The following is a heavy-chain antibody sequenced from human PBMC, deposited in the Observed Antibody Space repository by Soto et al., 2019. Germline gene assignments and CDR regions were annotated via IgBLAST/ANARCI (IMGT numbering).Heavy chain of an antibody. D-gene: IGHD4-17*01. Sequence: SSDSSNNRCTRDHKRSGLEHDGRGLEWMGWINPNSGGTNYAQKFQGRVTMTRDTSISTAYMDLSRLRSDDTAVYYCARDQKPTVSGRFSCEPWGQRTLVTVSS. CDR2: INPNSGGT. CDR3: ARDQKPTVSGRFSCEP. CDR1: NNRCTRDH. J-gene: IGHJ5*01. V-gene: IGHV1-2*02.